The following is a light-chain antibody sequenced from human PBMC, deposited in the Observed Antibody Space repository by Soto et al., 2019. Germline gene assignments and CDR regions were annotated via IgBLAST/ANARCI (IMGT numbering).Light chain of an antibody. Sequence: QSALTQPASVSGSPGQSITISCTGTSSDVGGYNYVSWYQHHPAKAPKLMICDVSNRPSGVSNRFSGSKSGNTASLTISGLQADDEADYYCSSYTSSITSRVVFGGGTKLTVL. CDR2: DVS. V-gene: IGLV2-14*03. CDR3: SSYTSSITSRVV. J-gene: IGLJ2*01. CDR1: SSDVGGYNY.